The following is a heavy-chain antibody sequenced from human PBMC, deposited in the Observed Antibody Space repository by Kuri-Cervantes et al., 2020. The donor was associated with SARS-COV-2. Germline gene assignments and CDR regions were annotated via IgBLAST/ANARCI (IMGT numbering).Heavy chain of an antibody. D-gene: IGHD3-3*01. CDR2: ISSSSSTI. J-gene: IGHJ6*02. Sequence: GESLKISCAASGFTFSSYWMSWVRQAPGKGPEWVSYISSSSSTIYYADSVKGRFTISRDNAKNSLYLQMNSLRDEDTAVYYCARDGSDDFWSGHELGMDVWGQGTTVTVSS. CDR1: GFTFSSYW. CDR3: ARDGSDDFWSGHELGMDV. V-gene: IGHV3-48*02.